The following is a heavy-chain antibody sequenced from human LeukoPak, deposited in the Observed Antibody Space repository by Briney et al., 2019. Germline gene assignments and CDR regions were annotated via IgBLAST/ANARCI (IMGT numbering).Heavy chain of an antibody. CDR2: IYHSEST. D-gene: IGHD2-2*01. CDR3: ARAASSRYYYGMDV. CDR1: GGSTCIGGDS. J-gene: IGHJ6*02. V-gene: IGHV4-30-2*01. Sequence: QTLSLTPVVSGGSTCIGGDSWSWIRQPPGKGLEWIVYIYHSESTYYNPSLKSRATISVGRSKNQFSLKLSSVTAADTAVYYCARAASSRYYYGMDVWGQGTTVTVSS.